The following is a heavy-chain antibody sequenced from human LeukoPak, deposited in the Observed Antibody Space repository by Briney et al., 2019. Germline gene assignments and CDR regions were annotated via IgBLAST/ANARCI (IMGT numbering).Heavy chain of an antibody. D-gene: IGHD3-10*01. Sequence: GGSLRLSCAASGFTFDDYSMHGVRQAPGNGLEWVSGISWNGDNTNYADSLKGGFTISRDNSRNMMYLQMNSLRAEDTAVYYCAKDWGFHFASGSSYFDSWGQGIAVTV. CDR2: ISWNGDNT. J-gene: IGHJ4*02. CDR1: GFTFDDYS. CDR3: AKDWGFHFASGSSYFDS. V-gene: IGHV3-20*04.